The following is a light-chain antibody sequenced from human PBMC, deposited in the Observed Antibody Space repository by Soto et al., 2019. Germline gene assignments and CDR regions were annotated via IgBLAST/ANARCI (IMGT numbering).Light chain of an antibody. V-gene: IGLV1-47*02. J-gene: IGLJ1*01. CDR1: DSNIGSNS. Sequence: QSVLTQPPSASGTAGQVVTISCSGGDSNIGSNSVYWYQHLPRMAPKLLIYYNNQRPSGFPDRFSGSSSGTSASLAIVGLRSEDDAVYYCAAWDASLSACVFGNGTKLTVL. CDR3: AAWDASLSACV. CDR2: YNN.